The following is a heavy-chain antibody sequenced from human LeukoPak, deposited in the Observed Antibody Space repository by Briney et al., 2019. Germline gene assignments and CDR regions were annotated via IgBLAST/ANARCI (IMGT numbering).Heavy chain of an antibody. CDR3: AKDQVLLGVVVTVPDY. D-gene: IGHD2-21*02. Sequence: GGSLRLSCAASGFTFSSYALNWVRQAPGKGLEWVSGISSSGGNTFYADSVKGRFTISRDNSKNTGYLQMNSLRAKDTALYYCAKDQVLLGVVVTVPDYWGQGTLVTVSS. CDR2: ISSSGGNT. CDR1: GFTFSSYA. J-gene: IGHJ4*02. V-gene: IGHV3-23*01.